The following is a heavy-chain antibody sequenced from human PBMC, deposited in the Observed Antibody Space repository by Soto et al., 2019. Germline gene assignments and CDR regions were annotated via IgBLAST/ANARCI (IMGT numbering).Heavy chain of an antibody. V-gene: IGHV1-24*01. CDR3: AKSPGGYYSFDF. J-gene: IGHJ3*01. D-gene: IGHD3-3*01. CDR2: FDPEDGKT. CDR1: GYTLTELS. Sequence: ASVKVSCKVSGYTLTELSMHWVRQAPGKGLEWMGGFDPEDGKTTSAQKFQGRVTVTEDTSTDTAYMELSSLRSEDTAVYYCAKSPGGYYSFDFWGQGTMVT.